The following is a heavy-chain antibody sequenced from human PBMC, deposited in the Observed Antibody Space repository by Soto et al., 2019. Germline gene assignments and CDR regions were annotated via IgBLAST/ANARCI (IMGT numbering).Heavy chain of an antibody. V-gene: IGHV1-46*03. CDR1: GYTFTSYY. CDR2: INPSGGST. Sequence: GASVKVSCKASGYTFTSYYMHWVRQAPGQGLEWMGIINPSGGSTSYAQKFQGRVTMTRDTSTSTVYMELSSLRSEDTAVYYCAREASVVVPAAMPEPLKFDYWGQGTLVTVSS. J-gene: IGHJ4*02. D-gene: IGHD2-2*01. CDR3: AREASVVVPAAMPEPLKFDY.